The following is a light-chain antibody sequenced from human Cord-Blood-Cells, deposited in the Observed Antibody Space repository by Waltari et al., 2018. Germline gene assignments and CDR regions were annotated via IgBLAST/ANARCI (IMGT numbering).Light chain of an antibody. J-gene: IGKJ1*01. CDR3: QQYYSTLTWT. CDR2: WAS. Sequence: DIVMTQSPDSLAVSLGERATINCKSRQSVLYSSNNKNYLAWYQQKPGQPPKLLIYWASTRESGVPDRFSGSGSGTDFTLTISSLQAEDVAVYYCQQYYSTLTWTSGQGTKVEIK. V-gene: IGKV4-1*01. CDR1: QSVLYSSNNKNY.